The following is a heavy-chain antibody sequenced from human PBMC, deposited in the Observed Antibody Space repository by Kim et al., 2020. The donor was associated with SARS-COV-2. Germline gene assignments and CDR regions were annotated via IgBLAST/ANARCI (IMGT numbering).Heavy chain of an antibody. V-gene: IGHV4-39*01. Sequence: SETLSLTCTVSGGSISSSSYYWGWIRQPPGKGLEWIGSIYYSGSTYYNTSLKSRVTISVDTSKNQFSLKLSSVTAADTAVYYCARQGRVGTIIAVAGSFDYWGQGTLVTVSS. D-gene: IGHD6-19*01. CDR3: ARQGRVGTIIAVAGSFDY. J-gene: IGHJ4*02. CDR1: GGSISSSSYY. CDR2: IYYSGST.